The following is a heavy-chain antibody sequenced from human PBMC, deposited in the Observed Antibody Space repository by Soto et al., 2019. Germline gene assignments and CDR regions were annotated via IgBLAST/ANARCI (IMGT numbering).Heavy chain of an antibody. CDR1: GGSLSSSSYY. J-gene: IGHJ6*02. CDR3: ARQIVGARGFRDYYYGMDV. D-gene: IGHD1-26*01. V-gene: IGHV4-39*01. CDR2: IYYSGST. Sequence: PSETLSRTCTVSGGSLSSSSYYWGWIRQPPGKGLEWIGSIYYSGSTYYNPSLKSRVTISVDTSKNQFSLKLSSVTAADTAVYYCARQIVGARGFRDYYYGMDVWGQGTTVTAP.